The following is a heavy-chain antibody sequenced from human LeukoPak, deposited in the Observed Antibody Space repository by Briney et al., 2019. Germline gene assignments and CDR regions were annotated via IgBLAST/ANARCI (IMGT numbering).Heavy chain of an antibody. D-gene: IGHD2-2*03. J-gene: IGHJ4*02. Sequence: GGSLRLSCAASGFTVSSNYMSWVRQAPGKGLEWVSSISSSSSYIYYADSVKGRFTISRDNAKNSLYLQMNSLRAEDTAVYYCARVPLGYPSSYYFDYWGQGTLVTVSS. V-gene: IGHV3-21*01. CDR1: GFTVSSNY. CDR3: ARVPLGYPSSYYFDY. CDR2: ISSSSSYI.